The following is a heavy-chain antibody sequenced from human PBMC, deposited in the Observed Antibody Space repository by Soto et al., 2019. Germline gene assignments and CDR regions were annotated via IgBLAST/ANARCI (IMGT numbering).Heavy chain of an antibody. Sequence: SVKVTWNSSVDTLTRYDFNSRRKATGQGLEWMGWMNPNSGNTGYAQKFHGRVTMTRNTSISTAYMELSSLRSEDTAVYYCARGRPIGSRFPEVLFIWGQGTLVIVSA. J-gene: IGHJ4*02. CDR2: MNPNSGNT. V-gene: IGHV1-8*01. CDR1: VDTLTRYD. CDR3: ARGRPIGSRFPEVLFI. D-gene: IGHD2-21*01.